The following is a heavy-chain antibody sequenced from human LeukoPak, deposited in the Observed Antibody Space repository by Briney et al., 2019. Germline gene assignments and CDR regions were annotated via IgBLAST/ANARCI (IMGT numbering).Heavy chain of an antibody. CDR1: GGSVSSGSYY. CDR2: IYYSGST. J-gene: IGHJ3*02. V-gene: IGHV4-61*01. D-gene: IGHD1-26*01. Sequence: PSETLSLTCTVAGGSVSSGSYYWSWLRQPPGKGLEWIGYIYYSGSTNYNPSLKSRVTISVDTSKNQFSLKLSSVTAADTAVYYCAIAVGATDAFDIWGQGTMVTVSS. CDR3: AIAVGATDAFDI.